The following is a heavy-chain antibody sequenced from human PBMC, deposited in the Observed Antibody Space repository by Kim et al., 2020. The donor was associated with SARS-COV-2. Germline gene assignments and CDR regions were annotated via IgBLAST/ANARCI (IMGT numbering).Heavy chain of an antibody. CDR2: INSDGSTT. V-gene: IGHV3-74*01. CDR3: ARGKESGSGSYPIDY. Sequence: GGSLRLSCAASGFSFSNYWMNWVRQAPGKGLVWVSRINSDGSTTRYADSVKGRFTISRDNAKNTLFLQTNSLRAEDTAVYYCARGKESGSGSYPIDYWGQGTLVIVSS. J-gene: IGHJ4*02. D-gene: IGHD3-10*01. CDR1: GFSFSNYW.